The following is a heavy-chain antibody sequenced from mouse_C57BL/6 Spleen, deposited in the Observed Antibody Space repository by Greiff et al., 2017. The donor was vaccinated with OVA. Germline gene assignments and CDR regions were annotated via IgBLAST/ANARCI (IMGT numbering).Heavy chain of an antibody. CDR3: ARSYGTDAMDD. CDR1: GYTFTSYW. D-gene: IGHD1-1*01. J-gene: IGHJ4*01. CDR2: IDPSDSYT. Sequence: QVQLQQPGAELVMPGASVKLSCKASGYTFTSYWMHWVKQRPGQGLEWIGEIDPSDSYTNYNQKFKGKSTLTVDKASSTAYMQLSSLTSEDSAVYYCARSYGTDAMDDWGQGTSVTVSS. V-gene: IGHV1-69*01.